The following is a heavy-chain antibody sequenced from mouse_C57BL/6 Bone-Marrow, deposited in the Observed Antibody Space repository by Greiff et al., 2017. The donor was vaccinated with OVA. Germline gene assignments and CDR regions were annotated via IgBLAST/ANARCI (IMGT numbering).Heavy chain of an antibody. CDR2: ISNGGGST. J-gene: IGHJ3*01. CDR1: GFTFSDYY. V-gene: IGHV5-12*01. CDR3: ARRGKYAWFAY. Sequence: DVKLQESGGGLVQPGGSLKLSCAASGFTFSDYYMYWVRQTPEKRLEWVAYISNGGGSTYYPDTVKGRFTISRDNAKNTLYLQMSRLKSEDTAMYYCARRGKYAWFAYWGQGTLVTVSA. D-gene: IGHD2-1*01.